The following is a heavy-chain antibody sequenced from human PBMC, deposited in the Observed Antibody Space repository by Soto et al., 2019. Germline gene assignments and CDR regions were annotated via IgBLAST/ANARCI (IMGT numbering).Heavy chain of an antibody. CDR3: ARAYRINGWSDYFFDY. CDR2: NYYTGFT. CDR1: GVSLSGGDDY. D-gene: IGHD6-19*01. J-gene: IGHJ4*02. V-gene: IGHV4-30-4*08. Sequence: TLSLSCTVSGVSLSGGDDYWSWIRQPPGKGLERVGDNYYTGFTFYNPSLKSRFTISLDSSKNQFSLRMNTVTAADTAVYFCARAYRINGWSDYFFDYWGQGTLVTVSS.